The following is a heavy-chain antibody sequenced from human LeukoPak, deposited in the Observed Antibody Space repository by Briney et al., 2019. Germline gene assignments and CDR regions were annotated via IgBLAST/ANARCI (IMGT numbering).Heavy chain of an antibody. V-gene: IGHV1-69*04. CDR3: ARVADTAMVSRAFDI. CDR1: GGTFSSYA. Sequence: ASVKDSCNASGGTFSSYAISWVRQAPGQGLEWMGRIIPILGIANYAQKFQGRVTITADKSTSTAYMELSSLRSEDTAVYYCARVADTAMVSRAFDIWGQGTMVTASS. J-gene: IGHJ3*02. D-gene: IGHD5-18*01. CDR2: IIPILGIA.